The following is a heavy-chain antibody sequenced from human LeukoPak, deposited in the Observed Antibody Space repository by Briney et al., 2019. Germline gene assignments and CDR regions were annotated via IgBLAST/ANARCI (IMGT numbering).Heavy chain of an antibody. J-gene: IGHJ4*02. CDR2: IYYSGST. CDR1: SGSINTYY. Sequence: SGTLSLTCTVSSGSINTYYWTWIRQPPGKGLEWIGYIYYSGSTNYNPSLKSRVTISVDTSKNQFSLKLSSVTAADTAVYYCARSRLTYYYSSGSYAFDYWGQGTLVTVSS. V-gene: IGHV4-59*01. D-gene: IGHD3-10*01. CDR3: ARSRLTYYYSSGSYAFDY.